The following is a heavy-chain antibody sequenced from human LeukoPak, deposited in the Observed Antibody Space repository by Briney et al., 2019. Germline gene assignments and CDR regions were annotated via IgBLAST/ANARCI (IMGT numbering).Heavy chain of an antibody. CDR2: MNPNSSNT. V-gene: IGHV1-8*01. D-gene: IGHD3-3*01. CDR3: ATTLSYDFWSGVGYYFDY. J-gene: IGHJ4*02. CDR1: GYTFTSYD. Sequence: ASVKVSCKASGYTFTSYDINWVRQATGQGLEWMGWMNPNSSNTGYAQKFQGRVTMTMNTSISTAYMELSSLRSEDTAVYYCATTLSYDFWSGVGYYFDYWGQGTLVTVSS.